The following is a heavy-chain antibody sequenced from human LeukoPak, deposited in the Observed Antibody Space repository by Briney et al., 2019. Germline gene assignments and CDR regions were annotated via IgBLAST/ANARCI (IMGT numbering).Heavy chain of an antibody. D-gene: IGHD6-13*01. CDR3: ASIPIAAAGNRYWYFDL. J-gene: IGHJ2*01. V-gene: IGHV1-69*06. CDR2: IIPIFGTA. CDR1: GGTFSSYA. Sequence: ASVKVSCKASGGTFSSYAISWVRQAPGQGLEWMGGIIPIFGTANYAQKFQGRVTITADKSTSTAYMELSSPRSEDTAVYYCASIPIAAAGNRYWYFDLWGRGTLVTVSS.